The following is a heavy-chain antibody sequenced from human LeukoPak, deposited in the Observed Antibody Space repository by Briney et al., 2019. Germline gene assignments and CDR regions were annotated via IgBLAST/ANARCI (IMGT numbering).Heavy chain of an antibody. CDR2: ISYDGSNK. J-gene: IGHJ4*02. Sequence: GGSLRLSCTASGFTFSSYGIHWVRQAPGKGLEWVAVISYDGSNKYYADSVKGRFTISRDNSKNTLYLQMNSLRAEDTAVYYCAKDPGIAAAGTYFDYWGQGTLVTVSS. D-gene: IGHD6-13*01. V-gene: IGHV3-30*18. CDR1: GFTFSSYG. CDR3: AKDPGIAAAGTYFDY.